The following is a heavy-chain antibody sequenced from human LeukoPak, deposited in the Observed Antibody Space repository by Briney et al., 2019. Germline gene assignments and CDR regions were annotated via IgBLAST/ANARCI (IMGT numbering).Heavy chain of an antibody. CDR2: IYYSGST. CDR3: ASDGSGYDRGGWFDP. Sequence: SETLSLTCTVSGGSISSSSYYGGWIRQPPGKWLEWIGSIYYSGSTYYTPYLKSRVTIPVDTSKNKSSMKLSSVTAADTAVYYCASDGSGYDRGGWFDPWGQGTLVPVSA. J-gene: IGHJ5*02. CDR1: GGSISSSSYY. V-gene: IGHV4-39*07. D-gene: IGHD5-12*01.